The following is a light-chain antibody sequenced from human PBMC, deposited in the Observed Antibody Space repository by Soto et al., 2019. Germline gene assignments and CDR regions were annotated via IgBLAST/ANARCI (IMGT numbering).Light chain of an antibody. J-gene: IGLJ1*01. Sequence: QSVLTQPASVSGSPGQSITISCTGTSSDVGGYNYVSWYQHHPGKAPKLMIYEVSNRPSGVSNRFSGSKSGNTASLTISGLQAEDEADYYCSSYTTSSNYVFGSGTKVTVL. CDR1: SSDVGGYNY. CDR3: SSYTTSSNYV. CDR2: EVS. V-gene: IGLV2-14*01.